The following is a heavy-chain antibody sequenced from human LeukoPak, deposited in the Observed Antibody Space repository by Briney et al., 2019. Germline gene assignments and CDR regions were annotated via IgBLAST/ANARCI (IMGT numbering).Heavy chain of an antibody. CDR2: IYTSGST. J-gene: IGHJ4*02. V-gene: IGHV4-4*07. Sequence: SETLSLTCTVSGGSISSYYWSWIRQPAGKGLEWIGRIYTSGSTNYNPSLKSRVTMSVDTSKNQFFLKLNSVTAADTAVYYCMRDGPSWGLLWGQGALVTVSS. CDR1: GGSISSYY. D-gene: IGHD7-27*01. CDR3: MRDGPSWGLL.